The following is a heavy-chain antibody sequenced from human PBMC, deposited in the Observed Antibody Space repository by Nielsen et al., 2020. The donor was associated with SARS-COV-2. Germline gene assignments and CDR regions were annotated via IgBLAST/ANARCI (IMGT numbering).Heavy chain of an antibody. CDR1: GGSISRGGYS. CDR3: ARGGRITFGGADDAFDI. CDR2: IYYSGRT. V-gene: IGHV4-30-2*01. Sequence: SQTLSLPRAVSGGSISRGGYSWSWIRQPPGKGLEWIGYIYYSGRTYYNPSLKSRVTISVDRSKNQFSLKLSSVTAADTAVYYCARGGRITFGGADDAFDIWGQGTMVTVSS. D-gene: IGHD3-16*01. J-gene: IGHJ3*02.